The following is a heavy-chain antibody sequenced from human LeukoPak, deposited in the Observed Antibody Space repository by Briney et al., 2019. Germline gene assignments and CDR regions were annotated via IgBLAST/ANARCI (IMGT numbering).Heavy chain of an antibody. D-gene: IGHD3-9*01. CDR2: TSFSGST. J-gene: IGHJ6*03. V-gene: IGHV4-59*08. CDR1: GASISSYY. Sequence: SETLSLTCTVSGASISSYYWTWIRQPPGKGLEWIGFTSFSGSTNYNPSLKSRVTISVDTSRNQFSLRLNAMTAADTAVYYCARRNYDILTGFYGEGTYNYYYTDVWGKGTTVIVSS. CDR3: ARRNYDILTGFYGEGTYNYYYTDV.